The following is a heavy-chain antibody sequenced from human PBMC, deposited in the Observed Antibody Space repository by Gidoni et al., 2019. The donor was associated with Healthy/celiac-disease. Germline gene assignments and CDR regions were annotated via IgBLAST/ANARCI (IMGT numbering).Heavy chain of an antibody. D-gene: IGHD1-26*01. Sequence: QVQLVQSGAEVKKPGASVKVSCKVSGYTITELSIHWVLQAPGKGLECMGGFDPEDGETIYAQKFQGRVTMTEDTSTDTAYMELSSLRSEDTAVYYCATAIVGATRQWGGDAFDIWGQGTMVTVFS. V-gene: IGHV1-24*01. CDR2: FDPEDGET. J-gene: IGHJ3*02. CDR3: ATAIVGATRQWGGDAFDI. CDR1: GYTITELS.